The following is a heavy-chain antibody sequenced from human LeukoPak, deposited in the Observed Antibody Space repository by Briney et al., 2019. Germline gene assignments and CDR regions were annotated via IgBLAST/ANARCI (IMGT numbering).Heavy chain of an antibody. D-gene: IGHD3-10*01. CDR2: MSSSGSTR. CDR3: ARADSKSLRVDY. CDR1: GFTFSDYY. V-gene: IGHV3-11*01. J-gene: IGHJ4*02. Sequence: GGSLRLSCAASGFTFSDYYMSWIRQAPGKGLEWVSYMSSSGSTRYYADSVKGRFTISRDNAKNSLYLQMNSLRAEDTAVYYCARADSKSLRVDYWGQGTLVTVSS.